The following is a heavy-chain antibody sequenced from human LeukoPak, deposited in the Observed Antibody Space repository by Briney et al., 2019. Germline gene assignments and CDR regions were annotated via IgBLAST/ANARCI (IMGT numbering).Heavy chain of an antibody. CDR1: GGSISSYY. V-gene: IGHV4-59*08. CDR3: ARRADFWSGYYYYGMDV. D-gene: IGHD3-3*01. Sequence: SETLSLTCAVSGGSISSYYWSWIRQPPGKGLEWIGYIYYSGSTNYNPSLKSRVTISVDTSKNQFSLKLSSVTAADTAVYYCARRADFWSGYYYYGMDVWGQGTTVTVSS. J-gene: IGHJ6*02. CDR2: IYYSGST.